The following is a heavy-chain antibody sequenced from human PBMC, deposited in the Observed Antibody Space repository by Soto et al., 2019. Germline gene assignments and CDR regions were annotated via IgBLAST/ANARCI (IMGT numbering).Heavy chain of an antibody. D-gene: IGHD3-16*01. CDR1: GGSISSYY. CDR3: ARDSWGEGLDY. CDR2: IYTSGST. J-gene: IGHJ4*02. Sequence: TLYLTFAVSGGSISSYYWSWIRQPAGKGLEWIGRIYTSGSTNYNPSLKSRVTMSVDTSKNQFSLKLSSVTAADTAVYYCARDSWGEGLDYWGQGTLVTVSS. V-gene: IGHV4-4*07.